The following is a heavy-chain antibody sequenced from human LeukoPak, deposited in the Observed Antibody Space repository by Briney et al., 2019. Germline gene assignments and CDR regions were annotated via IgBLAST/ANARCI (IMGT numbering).Heavy chain of an antibody. CDR3: AKDHLPGIVVADRDY. J-gene: IGHJ4*02. V-gene: IGHV3-23*01. CDR1: GFIFSRCG. D-gene: IGHD6-19*01. CDR2: VSGSGGRT. Sequence: AGSLRLSCAASGFIFSRCGMSWVRQAPGPGLEWVSAVSGSGGRTYYADSVKGRFTISRDNSKNTLYLQINSLIAEDTAVYYCAKDHLPGIVVADRDYWGLGTLVTVSS.